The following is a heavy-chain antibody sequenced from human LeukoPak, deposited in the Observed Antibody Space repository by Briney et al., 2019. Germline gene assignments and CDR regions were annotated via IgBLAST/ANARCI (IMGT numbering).Heavy chain of an antibody. CDR3: ARESSSYLAAFDI. J-gene: IGHJ3*02. CDR1: GGSISSGGYS. Sequence: SETLSLTCAVSGGSISSGGYSWSWIRQPPGKGLEWIGYIYHSGSTYYNPSLKSRVTISVDRSKNQFSLKLSSVTAADTAVYYCARESSSYLAAFDIRGQGTMDTVSS. D-gene: IGHD6-6*01. V-gene: IGHV4-30-2*01. CDR2: IYHSGST.